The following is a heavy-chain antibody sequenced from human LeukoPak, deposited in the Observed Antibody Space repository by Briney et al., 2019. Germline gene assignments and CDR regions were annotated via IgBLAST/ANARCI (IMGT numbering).Heavy chain of an antibody. D-gene: IGHD2-2*01. CDR2: ISGNGGST. Sequence: PGGSLRLSCAASGFTFSSYAMSWVRQAPGKGLEWVSAISGNGGSTYYADSVKGRFTISRDNSKNTLYLQMNSLRAEDTAVYYCAKEVVVPAALSYYYYYYMDVWGKGTTVTVSS. J-gene: IGHJ6*03. CDR1: GFTFSSYA. V-gene: IGHV3-23*01. CDR3: AKEVVVPAALSYYYYYYMDV.